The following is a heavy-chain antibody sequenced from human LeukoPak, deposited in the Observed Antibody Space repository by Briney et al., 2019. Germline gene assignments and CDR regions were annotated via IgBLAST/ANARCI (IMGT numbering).Heavy chain of an antibody. CDR1: GFTFRSYA. CDR2: ISGSGDGS. V-gene: IGHV3-23*01. J-gene: IGHJ3*01. Sequence: GGSLRLSCTASGFTFRSYAVTWVRQAPGKGLQWVSSISGSGDGSSYADSVRGRFSMSRDNSKNTLFLQMNSLRAEDTAMYFCGRDPNGDYVGAFEFWGPGTLVTVSS. CDR3: GRDPNGDYVGAFEF. D-gene: IGHD4-17*01.